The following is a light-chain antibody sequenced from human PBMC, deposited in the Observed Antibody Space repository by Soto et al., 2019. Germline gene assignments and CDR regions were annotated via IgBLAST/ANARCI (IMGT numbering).Light chain of an antibody. V-gene: IGKV3-15*01. J-gene: IGKJ1*01. Sequence: EVVMTQSPATLSVSPGERVTLSCRASQSINAHLAWYQQKPGQAPRLLIHGASTRATGIPARFSGSGFGTVFILSISSLQSEDFSVCYCQQYNTWLWTVGQGTKVEI. CDR3: QQYNTWLWT. CDR2: GAS. CDR1: QSINAH.